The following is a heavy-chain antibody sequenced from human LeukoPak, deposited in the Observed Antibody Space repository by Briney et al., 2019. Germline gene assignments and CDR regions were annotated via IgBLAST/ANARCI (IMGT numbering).Heavy chain of an antibody. V-gene: IGHV1-2*02. D-gene: IGHD1-26*01. CDR1: GYTFTGYY. CDR2: INPNSGGT. Sequence: ASVKVSCKASGYTFTGYYMHWVRQAPGQGLEWMGWINPNSGGTNYAQKFQGRVTMTRDTSISTAYMELSRLRSDDMAVYYCARDGYSGSYAPYNWFDPWGQGTLVTVSS. CDR3: ARDGYSGSYAPYNWFDP. J-gene: IGHJ5*02.